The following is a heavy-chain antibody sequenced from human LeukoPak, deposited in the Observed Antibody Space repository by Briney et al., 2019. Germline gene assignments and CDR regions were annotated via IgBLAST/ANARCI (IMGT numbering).Heavy chain of an antibody. D-gene: IGHD3-16*02. CDR1: GDSVSSNSAA. Sequence: SQTLSLTCAIPGDSVSSNSAAWNWIRQSPSRGLEWLGRTYYRSKWYTDYAVSLKSRMTIDPDTSKNQFSLHLNSVTPDDTAVYYCAREPYDSVWGSYRSQYYFDYWGQGTLVTVSS. CDR2: TYYRSKWYT. CDR3: AREPYDSVWGSYRSQYYFDY. J-gene: IGHJ4*02. V-gene: IGHV6-1*01.